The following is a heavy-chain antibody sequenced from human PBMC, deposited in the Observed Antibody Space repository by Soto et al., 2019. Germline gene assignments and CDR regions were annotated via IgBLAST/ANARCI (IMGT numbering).Heavy chain of an antibody. Sequence: SVKVSCKASGGTFSSYAISWVRQAPGQGLEWMGGIIPIFGTANYAQKFQGRVTITADESASTAYMELSSLRSEDTAVYYCASLRFLEWYPQRYYYYGMDVWGQGTTVTVSS. J-gene: IGHJ6*02. V-gene: IGHV1-69*13. CDR3: ASLRFLEWYPQRYYYYGMDV. CDR1: GGTFSSYA. D-gene: IGHD3-3*01. CDR2: IIPIFGTA.